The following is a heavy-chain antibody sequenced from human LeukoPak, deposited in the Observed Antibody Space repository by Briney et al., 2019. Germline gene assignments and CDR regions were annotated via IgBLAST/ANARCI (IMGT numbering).Heavy chain of an antibody. CDR3: ARPSVKYDSSGYQPNPFDY. CDR1: GFTFSNYV. J-gene: IGHJ4*02. D-gene: IGHD3-22*01. CDR2: ITSSSNYL. Sequence: GKSLRLSCAASGFTFSNYVIHWVRQAPGKGLEWVSSITSSSNYLYYADSVKGRFTISRDNAKNSLYLQMNSLRAEDTAVYYCARPSVKYDSSGYQPNPFDYWGQGTLVTVSS. V-gene: IGHV3-21*04.